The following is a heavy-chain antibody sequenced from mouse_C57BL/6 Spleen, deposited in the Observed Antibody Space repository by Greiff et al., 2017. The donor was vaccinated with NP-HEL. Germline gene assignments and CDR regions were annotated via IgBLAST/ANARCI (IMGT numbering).Heavy chain of an antibody. Sequence: VQLQQSGAELVKPGASVKLSCTASGFTIKDYYMHWVKQRTEQGLEWIGRIDPEDGETKYAPKFQGKATITADTSSNTAYLQLSSLTSEDAAVYYGASVITTVVAFGDWGQGTTLTVSS. CDR2: IDPEDGET. V-gene: IGHV14-2*01. J-gene: IGHJ2*01. D-gene: IGHD1-1*01. CDR3: ASVITTVVAFGD. CDR1: GFTIKDYY.